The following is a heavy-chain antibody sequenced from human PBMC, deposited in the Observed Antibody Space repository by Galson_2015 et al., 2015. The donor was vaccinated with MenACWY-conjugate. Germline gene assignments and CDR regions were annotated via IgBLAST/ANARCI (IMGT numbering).Heavy chain of an antibody. CDR1: GASFRSYY. V-gene: IGHV4-59*05. Sequence: ETLSLTCTVSGASFRSYYWNWIRQPPGKGLEWIGSIYYSGSTYYSPSLKSRVTISVDTSKNQFSLKLTSVTAADTAVYYCGRHAQNYGVKYFQHWGQGTLVTVSS. CDR2: IYYSGST. J-gene: IGHJ1*01. CDR3: GRHAQNYGVKYFQH. D-gene: IGHD3-10*01.